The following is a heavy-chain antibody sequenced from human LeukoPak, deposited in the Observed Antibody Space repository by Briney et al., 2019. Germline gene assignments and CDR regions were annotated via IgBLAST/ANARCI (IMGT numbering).Heavy chain of an antibody. CDR1: GFTFSSYA. J-gene: IGHJ4*02. CDR2: ISGSGGST. Sequence: PGGSLRLSCAASGFTFSSYAMSWGRQAPGEGLGWGSAISGSGGSTYYADSVKGRFTTSRDNSKNTLYLQMNSLRAEDTAVYYCAKMGIVGATTYFDYWGQGTLVTVSS. V-gene: IGHV3-23*01. CDR3: AKMGIVGATTYFDY. D-gene: IGHD1-26*01.